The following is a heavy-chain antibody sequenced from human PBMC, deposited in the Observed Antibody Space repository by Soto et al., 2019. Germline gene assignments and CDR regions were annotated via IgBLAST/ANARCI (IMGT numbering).Heavy chain of an antibody. J-gene: IGHJ4*02. D-gene: IGHD2-8*02. CDR1: GFTFSSYG. Sequence: GGSLRLSCAASGFTFSSYGMHWVRQAPGKGLEWVAVISYDGSNKYYADSVKGRFTISRDNSKNTLYLQMSSLRGEDTAVYYCAREYSLAVLATGYWGQGTLVTVS. CDR2: ISYDGSNK. V-gene: IGHV3-30*03. CDR3: AREYSLAVLATGY.